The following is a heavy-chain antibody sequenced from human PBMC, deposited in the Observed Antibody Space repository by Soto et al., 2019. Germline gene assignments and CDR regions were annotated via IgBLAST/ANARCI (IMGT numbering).Heavy chain of an antibody. Sequence: QAQLEQSGAEVKKPGASVKISCKASGYTFTNYAVHWLRQAPGQGLEWMGWLNAGNGDTKYSPTFQGRVTITRDTSASTAYMEFSSLRAEDTAVYYCARQGIHYNSGSGDYFYYYYTYMDVWGKGTTVTVSS. CDR2: LNAGNGDT. CDR1: GYTFTNYA. CDR3: ARQGIHYNSGSGDYFYYYYTYMDV. J-gene: IGHJ6*03. V-gene: IGHV1-3*01. D-gene: IGHD3-10*01.